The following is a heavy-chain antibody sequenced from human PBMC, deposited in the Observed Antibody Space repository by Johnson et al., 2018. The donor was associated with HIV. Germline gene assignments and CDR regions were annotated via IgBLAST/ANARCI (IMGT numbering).Heavy chain of an antibody. CDR2: ISRNSGRI. D-gene: IGHD7-27*01. Sequence: VESGGGLVQPGRSLRLSCAGSGFNFDDYAMHWVRQAPGKGLEWVAGISRNSGRIGYADSVRGRFTISRDNSKNTLFLQMNSLRAEDTAVYYCAKDQASVGTGEYAFDIWGQGTVVTVSS. J-gene: IGHJ3*02. V-gene: IGHV3-9*01. CDR1: GFNFDDYA. CDR3: AKDQASVGTGEYAFDI.